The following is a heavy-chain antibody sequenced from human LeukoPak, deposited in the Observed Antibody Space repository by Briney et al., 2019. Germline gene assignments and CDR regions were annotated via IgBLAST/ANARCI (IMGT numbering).Heavy chain of an antibody. CDR2: ISGSGGST. D-gene: IGHD6-13*01. V-gene: IGHV3-23*01. J-gene: IGHJ4*02. CDR3: AKVSYSSSWSFGY. CDR1: GFTFSSYA. Sequence: GGSLRLSCAASGFTFSSYAMSWVRQAPGKGPEWVSAISGSGGSTYYADSVKGRFTISRDNSKNTLYLQMNSLRAEDTAVYYCAKVSYSSSWSFGYWGQGTLVTVSS.